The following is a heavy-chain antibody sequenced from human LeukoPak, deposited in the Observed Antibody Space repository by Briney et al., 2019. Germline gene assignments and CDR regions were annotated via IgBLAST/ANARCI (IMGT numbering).Heavy chain of an antibody. CDR1: GGTFSSYA. Sequence: SVKVSCKASGGTFSSYAISWVRQAPGQGLGWMGGIIPIFGTANYAQKFQGRVTITTDESTSTAYMELSSLRSEDTAVYYCAREVLSAAHLRFGEDYYYMDVWGKGTTVTVSS. J-gene: IGHJ6*03. V-gene: IGHV1-69*05. CDR3: AREVLSAAHLRFGEDYYYMDV. CDR2: IIPIFGTA. D-gene: IGHD3-3*01.